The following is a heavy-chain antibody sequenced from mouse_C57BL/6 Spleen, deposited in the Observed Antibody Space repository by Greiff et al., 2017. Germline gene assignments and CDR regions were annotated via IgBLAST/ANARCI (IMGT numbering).Heavy chain of an antibody. CDR3: ARGGVGWLPFAWFAY. CDR2: ISYDGSN. V-gene: IGHV3-6*01. D-gene: IGHD2-3*01. J-gene: IGHJ3*01. CDR1: GYSITSGYY. Sequence: DVQLQESGPGLVKPSQSLSLTCSVTGYSITSGYYWNWIRQFPGNKLEWMGYISYDGSNNYNPSLKNRISITRDTSKNQFFLKLNSVTTEDTATYYCARGGVGWLPFAWFAYWGQGTLVTVSA.